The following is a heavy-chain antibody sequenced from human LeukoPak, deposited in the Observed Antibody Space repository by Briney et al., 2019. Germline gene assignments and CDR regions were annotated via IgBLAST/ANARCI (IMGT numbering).Heavy chain of an antibody. CDR3: ARWGEDVKDSFDV. D-gene: IGHD1-26*01. CDR1: GGSFSSGSSY. CDR2: ISFTGTT. J-gene: IGHJ3*01. V-gene: IGHV4-31*03. Sequence: SQTLSLTCTVSGGSFSSGSSYWGWLRQHPVKGLEWIGYISFTGTTYYNLSLKSRVRISSDTSKNQFSLNLRSVSAADTAVYFCARWGEDVKDSFDVWGQGTLVTVSS.